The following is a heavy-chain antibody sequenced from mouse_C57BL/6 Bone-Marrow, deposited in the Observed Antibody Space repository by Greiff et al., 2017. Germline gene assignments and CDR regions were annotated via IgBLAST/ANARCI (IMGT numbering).Heavy chain of an antibody. V-gene: IGHV1-64*01. CDR1: GFTFTSYW. J-gene: IGHJ2*01. Sequence: VQLVEPGAELVKPGASVKLSCKASGFTFTSYWMHWVKQRPGQGLEWIGMINPNSGSTNYNEKFKSKATLTVDKASSTAYMQLSSLTSEDSAVYCCERRKGYGGQGTTLTVSS. CDR2: INPNSGST. CDR3: ERRKGY.